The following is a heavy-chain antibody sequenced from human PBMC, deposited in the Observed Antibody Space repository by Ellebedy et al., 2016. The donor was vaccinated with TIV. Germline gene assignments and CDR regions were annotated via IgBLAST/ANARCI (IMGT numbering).Heavy chain of an antibody. V-gene: IGHV3-7*01. CDR1: GFSFSDYW. CDR3: ARDKKVGPSLFDY. J-gene: IGHJ4*02. Sequence: GESLKISCAASGFSFSDYWMSWVRQAPGKGLEWVANIKQDGSEIYYVDSVKGRFTISRDNAKNSLYLQLISLTAEDTAVYYCARDKKVGPSLFDYWGQGTLVTVSS. CDR2: IKQDGSEI. D-gene: IGHD1-26*01.